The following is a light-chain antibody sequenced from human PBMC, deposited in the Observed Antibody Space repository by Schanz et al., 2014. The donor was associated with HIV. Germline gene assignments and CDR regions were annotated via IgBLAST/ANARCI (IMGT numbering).Light chain of an antibody. CDR2: ITS. CDR1: QSVSNN. J-gene: IGKJ2*01. Sequence: EVVMTQSPATLSVSPGERATLSCRASQSVSNNFAWYQQKPGQAPRLLIHITSTRATGIPDRFSGSGSGTEFTLTISSLQSEDFAVYYCHQYHNWPYTFGQGTKLQLK. CDR3: HQYHNWPYT. V-gene: IGKV3-15*01.